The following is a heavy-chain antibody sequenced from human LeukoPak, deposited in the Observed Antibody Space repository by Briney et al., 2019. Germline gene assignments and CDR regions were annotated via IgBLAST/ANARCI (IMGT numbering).Heavy chain of an antibody. CDR1: GFTFSDYY. V-gene: IGHV3-11*05. CDR2: ISSSSSYT. J-gene: IGHJ4*02. D-gene: IGHD6-19*01. CDR3: AKDLSVSPYSSGWSY. Sequence: GGSLRLSCAASGFTFSDYYMSWIRQAPGKGLEWVSYISSSSSYTNYADSVKGRFTISRDNSKNTLYLQMNSLRAEDTAVYYCAKDLSVSPYSSGWSYWGQGTLVTVSS.